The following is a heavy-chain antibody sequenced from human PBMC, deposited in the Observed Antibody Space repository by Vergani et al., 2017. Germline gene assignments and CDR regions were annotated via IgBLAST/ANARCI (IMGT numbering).Heavy chain of an antibody. D-gene: IGHD6-13*01. CDR3: ARTRRQLADY. CDR1: GGSFSGYY. CDR2: INHSGST. V-gene: IGHV4-34*01. J-gene: IGHJ4*02. Sequence: QVQLQQWGAGLLKPSETLSLTCAVYGGSFSGYYWSWIRQPPGKGLEWIGEINHSGSTNYNPSLKSRVTISVDPSKNQFSLKLSSVTAADTAVYYCARTRRQLADYWGQGTMVTVSS.